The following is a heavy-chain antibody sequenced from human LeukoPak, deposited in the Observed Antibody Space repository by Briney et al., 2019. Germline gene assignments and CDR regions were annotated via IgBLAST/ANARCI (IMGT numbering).Heavy chain of an antibody. CDR2: IYYSGST. Sequence: SQTLSLTCNISGGSISSSSYYWAWIRQPPGMGLEWIGTIYYSGSTNYNPSLKSRVTISVDTSKNQFSLKLSSVTAADTAVYYCARVPWGLLRPIDYWGQGTLVTVSS. V-gene: IGHV4-39*07. CDR1: GGSISSSSYY. D-gene: IGHD3-16*01. J-gene: IGHJ4*02. CDR3: ARVPWGLLRPIDY.